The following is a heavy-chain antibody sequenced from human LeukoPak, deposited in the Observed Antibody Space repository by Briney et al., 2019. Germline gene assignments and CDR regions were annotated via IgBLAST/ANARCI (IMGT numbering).Heavy chain of an antibody. CDR1: GFTVSSNS. CDR3: TTVRITMVRGARVYDY. D-gene: IGHD3-10*01. CDR2: IYSDNT. J-gene: IGHJ4*02. V-gene: IGHV3-53*01. Sequence: GGSLRLSCTVSGFTVSSNSMSWVRQAPGKGLEWVSFIYSDNTHYSDSVKGRFTISRDNSKNTLYLQMNSLRAEDAAVYYCTTVRITMVRGARVYDYWGQGTLVTVSS.